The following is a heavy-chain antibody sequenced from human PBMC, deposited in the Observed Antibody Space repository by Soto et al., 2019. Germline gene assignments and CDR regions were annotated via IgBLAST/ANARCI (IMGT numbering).Heavy chain of an antibody. CDR3: APSDGTGWFDP. Sequence: QVQLQESGPGLVKPSQTLSLTCTVSGGSISSGNYYWSWIRQPPGKGLEWIGYIYYSGDTYYNPSLKSRVTISVDTSQNQFSMKLRSVTAADTAVYYCAPSDGTGWFDPWGQGTLVTVSS. CDR2: IYYSGDT. J-gene: IGHJ5*02. V-gene: IGHV4-30-4*01. CDR1: GGSISSGNYY.